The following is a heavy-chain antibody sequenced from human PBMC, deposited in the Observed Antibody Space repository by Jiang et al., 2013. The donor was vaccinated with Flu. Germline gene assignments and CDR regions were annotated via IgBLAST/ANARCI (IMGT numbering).Heavy chain of an antibody. J-gene: IGHJ5*02. CDR3: ARLKLPSSGYYVAGFDP. V-gene: IGHV4-4*02. CDR1: GGSISSSNW. CDR2: LSYGST. D-gene: IGHD3-22*01. Sequence: SGGSISSSNWWSWVRQPPREGAGVDWGNLSYGSTNYNPSLKSRVTISVDKSKNQFSLKLSSVTAADTAVYYCARLKLPSSGYYVAGFDPWGQGTLVTASS.